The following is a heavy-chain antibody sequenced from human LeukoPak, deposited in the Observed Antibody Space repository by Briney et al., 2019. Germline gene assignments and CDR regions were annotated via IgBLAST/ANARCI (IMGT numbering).Heavy chain of an antibody. CDR2: ISAYNGST. V-gene: IGHV1-18*01. CDR1: GYTFTSYG. D-gene: IGHD3-3*01. CDR3: ARLRYDFWSGYYSYYFDY. J-gene: IGHJ4*02. Sequence: ASVKVSCKASGYTFTSYGISWVRQAPGQGLEWMGWISAYNGSTSYAQKFQGRVTMTRDTSTSTVYMELSSLRSEDTAVYYCARLRYDFWSGYYSYYFDYWGQGTLVTVSS.